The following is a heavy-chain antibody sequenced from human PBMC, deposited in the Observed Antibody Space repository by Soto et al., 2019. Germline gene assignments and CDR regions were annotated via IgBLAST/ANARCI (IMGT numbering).Heavy chain of an antibody. CDR3: ARSTYYYDSSGPPLYYYGMDV. V-gene: IGHV1-69*01. CDR1: GGTFSSYA. CDR2: IITIFGTA. J-gene: IGHJ6*02. D-gene: IGHD3-22*01. Sequence: QVQLVQSGAEVKKPGSSVKVSCKASGGTFSSYAISWVRQAPGQGLEWMGGIITIFGTANYAQKFQGRVTITADESTSTSYMELSSLRSEDTAVYYCARSTYYYDSSGPPLYYYGMDVWGQGITVTVSS.